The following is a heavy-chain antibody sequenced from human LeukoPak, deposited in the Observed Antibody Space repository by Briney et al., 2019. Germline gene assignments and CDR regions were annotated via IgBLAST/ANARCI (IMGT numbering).Heavy chain of an antibody. J-gene: IGHJ5*02. CDR1: GYTFTGYY. CDR2: INPNSGGT. D-gene: IGHD5-24*01. Sequence: ASVKVSCKASGYTFTGYYMHWVRQAPGQGLEWMGWINPNSGGTNYAQKFQGRVTMTRDTSISTAYMELSRLRSGDTAVYYCARAERSLQLHWFDPWGQGTLVTVSS. CDR3: ARAERSLQLHWFDP. V-gene: IGHV1-2*02.